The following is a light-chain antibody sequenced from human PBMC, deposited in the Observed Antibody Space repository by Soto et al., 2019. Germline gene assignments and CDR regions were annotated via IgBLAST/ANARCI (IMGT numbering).Light chain of an antibody. CDR1: QSVRSN. CDR3: QQYNIWPRA. Sequence: EIVMTQSPATLSVSPGERATLSCRASQSVRSNLAWYQQKPGQAPRLLIYGASIRATGIPARFSGSGSGTEFTLSISSLQSEDFAVYYCQQYNIWPRAFGQGAKVEIK. J-gene: IGKJ1*01. CDR2: GAS. V-gene: IGKV3-15*01.